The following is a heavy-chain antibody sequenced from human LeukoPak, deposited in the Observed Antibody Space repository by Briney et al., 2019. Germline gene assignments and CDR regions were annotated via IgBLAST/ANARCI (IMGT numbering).Heavy chain of an antibody. D-gene: IGHD3-22*01. Sequence: PGGSLRLSCAASGCTFSFYWMHWVRQPPGKGLVWVSHTNSDGSSTSYADSVKGRLTISRDNAKNSLYLQMNSPRAEDTAVYYCARDAGPDYYDSSGYLGYWGQGTLVTVSS. V-gene: IGHV3-74*01. CDR2: TNSDGSST. J-gene: IGHJ4*02. CDR3: ARDAGPDYYDSSGYLGY. CDR1: GCTFSFYW.